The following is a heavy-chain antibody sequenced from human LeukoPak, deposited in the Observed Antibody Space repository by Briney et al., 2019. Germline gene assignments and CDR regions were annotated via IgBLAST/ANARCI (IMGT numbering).Heavy chain of an antibody. V-gene: IGHV4-59*01. D-gene: IGHD3-9*01. CDR1: GGSIRTSY. J-gene: IGHJ6*02. Sequence: SETLSLTCTVSGGSIRTSYWSWIRQPPGKGLEWIGCTYNSGSTKYNPSLSSRVTISEDTSKNQFSLRMSSVTAADTAVYYCARASPGAIFYYGMDVWGQGTTVTVSS. CDR3: ARASPGAIFYYGMDV. CDR2: TYNSGST.